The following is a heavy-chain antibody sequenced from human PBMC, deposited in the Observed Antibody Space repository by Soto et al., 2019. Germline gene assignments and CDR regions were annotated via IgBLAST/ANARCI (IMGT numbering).Heavy chain of an antibody. CDR2: IIPIFGTT. D-gene: IGHD5-12*01. CDR1: GGTFSSYA. Sequence: QVQLVQSGAEVKKPGSSVKVSCKASGGTFSSYAISWVRQAPGQGLEWMGGIIPIFGTTNYAQKFQGRVTITADESTSTAHMELSSLRSEDTAVYYCARVGPLSLVATMVFWFDPWGQGTLVTVSS. J-gene: IGHJ5*02. CDR3: ARVGPLSLVATMVFWFDP. V-gene: IGHV1-69*01.